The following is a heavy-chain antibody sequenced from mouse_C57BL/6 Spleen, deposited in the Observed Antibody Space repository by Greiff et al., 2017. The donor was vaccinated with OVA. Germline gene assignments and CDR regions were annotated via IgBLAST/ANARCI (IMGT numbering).Heavy chain of an antibody. J-gene: IGHJ2*01. CDR3: ARSGNWDEDYFDY. CDR1: GYTFTSYW. D-gene: IGHD4-1*01. Sequence: VQLQQPGAELVKPGASVKLSCKASGYTFTSYWMHWVKQRPGQGLEWIGMIHPNSGSTNYNEKFKSKATLTVDKSSSTAYMQLSSLTSEDSAVYYCARSGNWDEDYFDYWGQGTTLTVSS. CDR2: IHPNSGST. V-gene: IGHV1-64*01.